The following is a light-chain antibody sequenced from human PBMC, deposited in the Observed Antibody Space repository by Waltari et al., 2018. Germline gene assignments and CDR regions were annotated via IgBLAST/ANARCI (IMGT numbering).Light chain of an antibody. CDR2: DAF. Sequence: EIVFTQSPVTLSLSPGERATLSCRASQNIQTFLAWYQHRPGQPPRLLIYDAFYRATGIPARFSGSGTGTDFTLSISNLEPEDFAVYFCQQRSDWPPFTFGPGTRVDI. CDR1: QNIQTF. V-gene: IGKV3-11*01. J-gene: IGKJ3*01. CDR3: QQRSDWPPFT.